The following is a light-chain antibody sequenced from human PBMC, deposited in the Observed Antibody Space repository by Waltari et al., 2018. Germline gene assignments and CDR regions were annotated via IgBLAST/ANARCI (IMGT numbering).Light chain of an antibody. CDR2: DVS. Sequence: QSALTQPASVSGSPGQSITISCTGTSSDVGGYNYVSWYQQHPGQAPKLMIYDVSNPPSGVSNRFSGSKSGNTASLTISGLQAEDEADYYCSSYTSSNTLGFGTGTKVTVL. J-gene: IGLJ1*01. CDR1: SSDVGGYNY. V-gene: IGLV2-14*03. CDR3: SSYTSSNTLG.